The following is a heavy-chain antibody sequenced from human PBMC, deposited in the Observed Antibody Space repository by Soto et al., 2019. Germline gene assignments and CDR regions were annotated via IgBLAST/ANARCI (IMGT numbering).Heavy chain of an antibody. V-gene: IGHV3-23*01. CDR2: ISGSGGST. CDR3: AKVWEVYDFLPGYFPYGMDF. Sequence: TGGSLRLSCAASGFTFSSYAMSWVRQAPGKGLEWVSAISGSGGSTYYADSVKGRFTISRDNSKNTLYLQMNSLRAEDTAVYYWAKVWEVYDFLPGYFPYGMDFWGQGTTVTVSS. CDR1: GFTFSSYA. J-gene: IGHJ6*02. D-gene: IGHD3-9*01.